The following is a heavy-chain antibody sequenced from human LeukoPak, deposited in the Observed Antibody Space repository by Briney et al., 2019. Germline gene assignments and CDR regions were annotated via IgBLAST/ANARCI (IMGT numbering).Heavy chain of an antibody. CDR2: ISWNSGSI. D-gene: IGHD3-10*01. CDR1: GFTFDDYA. Sequence: GGSLRLSCADSGFTFDDYAMHGVRQAPGKGLEWVSGISWNSGSIGYADSVKGRFTISRDNAKNSLYLQMNSLRAEDTALYYCALFRFGELGIDYWGQGTLVTVSS. J-gene: IGHJ4*02. CDR3: ALFRFGELGIDY. V-gene: IGHV3-9*01.